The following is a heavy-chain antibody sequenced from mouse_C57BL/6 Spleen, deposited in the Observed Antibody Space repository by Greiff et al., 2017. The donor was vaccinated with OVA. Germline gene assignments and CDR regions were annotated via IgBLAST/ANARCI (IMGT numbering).Heavy chain of an antibody. V-gene: IGHV8-12*01. CDR1: GFSLSTSGMG. J-gene: IGHJ3*01. Sequence: QVTLKESGPGILQSSQTLSLTCSFSGFSLSTSGMGVSWIRQPSGKGLEWLAHIYWDDDKRYNPSLKSRLTISKDTSRNQVFLKITSVDTADTATYDCARSDGYYSWLAYWGQGTLVTVSA. D-gene: IGHD2-3*01. CDR2: IYWDDDK. CDR3: ARSDGYYSWLAY.